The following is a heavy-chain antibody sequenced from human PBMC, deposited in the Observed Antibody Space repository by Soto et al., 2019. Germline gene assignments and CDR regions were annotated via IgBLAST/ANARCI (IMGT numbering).Heavy chain of an antibody. V-gene: IGHV4-31*03. J-gene: IGHJ5*02. D-gene: IGHD2-21*01. Sequence: SETLSLTSIVSGGSLSSGDYYWSWLRQHTGKGLEWIGYITYSGSTYYNPSLKSRVTISIDTSNNQFSLKLNSVTAADTAVYYCAREDWAVKARFDPWGQGTLVTVSS. CDR2: ITYSGST. CDR1: GGSLSSGDYY. CDR3: AREDWAVKARFDP.